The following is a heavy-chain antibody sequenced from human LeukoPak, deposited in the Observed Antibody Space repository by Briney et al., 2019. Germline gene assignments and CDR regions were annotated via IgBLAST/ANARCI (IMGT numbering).Heavy chain of an antibody. J-gene: IGHJ4*02. CDR2: INPNTGDT. D-gene: IGHD2-15*01. V-gene: IGHV1-2*02. Sequence: GVSVRVSCKASEYTFTGYYMHWVRQAPGQGLEWMGWINPNTGDTNYAQKFQGRVTMTRDTSIITAYMELSRLRSDDTAVYYCARRRCSGSSCQSYYFDFWGQGTLVTVSS. CDR3: ARRRCSGSSCQSYYFDF. CDR1: EYTFTGYY.